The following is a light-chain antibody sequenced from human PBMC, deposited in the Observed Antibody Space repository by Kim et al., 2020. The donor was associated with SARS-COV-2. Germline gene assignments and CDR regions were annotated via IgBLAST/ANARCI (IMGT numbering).Light chain of an antibody. CDR1: QSISSY. CDR2: ASS. J-gene: IGKJ1*01. CDR3: QQSYSTPRT. V-gene: IGKV1-39*01. Sequence: ASVGDRVTITCRASQSISSYLNWYQQKPGKAPKLLIYASSSLQSGVPSRFSGSGSGTDFTLTISSLQPEDFATYYCQQSYSTPRTFGQGTKVDIK.